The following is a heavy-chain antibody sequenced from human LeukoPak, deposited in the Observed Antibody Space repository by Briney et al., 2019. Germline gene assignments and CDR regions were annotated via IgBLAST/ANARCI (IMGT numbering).Heavy chain of an antibody. CDR3: ASRGSESSSDY. J-gene: IGHJ4*02. CDR2: INHSGST. V-gene: IGHV4-34*01. Sequence: SETLSLTCAVYGGSFSGYYWGWIRQPPGKGLEWIGEINHSGSTNYNPSLKSRVTISVDTSKNQFSLKLSSVTAADTAVYYCASRGSESSSDYWGQGTLVTVSS. CDR1: GGSFSGYY. D-gene: IGHD6-6*01.